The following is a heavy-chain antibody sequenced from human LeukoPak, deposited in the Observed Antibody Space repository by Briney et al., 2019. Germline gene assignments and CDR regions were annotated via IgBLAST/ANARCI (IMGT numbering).Heavy chain of an antibody. Sequence: GGSLRLSCAASGFTFSSYAMSWVRQAPGKGLEWVSAISGSGGSTYYAVSVKGRFTISRDNSKNTLYLQMNSLRAEDTAVYYCAKDRIAARSFDYWGQGTLVTVSS. V-gene: IGHV3-23*01. D-gene: IGHD6-6*01. CDR3: AKDRIAARSFDY. CDR1: GFTFSSYA. J-gene: IGHJ4*02. CDR2: ISGSGGST.